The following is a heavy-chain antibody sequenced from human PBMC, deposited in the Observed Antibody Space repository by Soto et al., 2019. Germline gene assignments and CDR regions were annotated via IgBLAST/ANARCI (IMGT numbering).Heavy chain of an antibody. D-gene: IGHD3-3*01. CDR1: GGSVISVRYY. Sequence: LCRTCTVSGGSVISVRYYWSWIGQPPWKGLEWIGYIYYSGSTNYNPSLKSRVTISVDTSKNQFSLKLSSVTAADTAVYYCARGHYDFWSGPRGYYYYGMDVWGQGTTVTVSS. CDR3: ARGHYDFWSGPRGYYYYGMDV. J-gene: IGHJ6*02. CDR2: IYYSGST. V-gene: IGHV4-61*01.